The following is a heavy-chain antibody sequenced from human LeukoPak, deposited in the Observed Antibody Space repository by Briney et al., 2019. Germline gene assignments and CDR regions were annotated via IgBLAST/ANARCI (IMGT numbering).Heavy chain of an antibody. CDR3: ARHFSSSWYVDAFHI. V-gene: IGHV4-59*08. J-gene: IGHJ3*02. D-gene: IGHD6-13*01. CDR2: IYYSGST. Sequence: SETLSLTCTVSGGSISSYYWSWIRQPPGKGLEWIGYIYYSGSTNYNPSLKSRVTISVDTSKNQFSLKLSSVTAADTAVYYCARHFSSSWYVDAFHIWGQGTMVTVSS. CDR1: GGSISSYY.